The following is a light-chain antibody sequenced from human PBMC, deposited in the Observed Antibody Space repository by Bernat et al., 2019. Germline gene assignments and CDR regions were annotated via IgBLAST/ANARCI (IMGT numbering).Light chain of an antibody. V-gene: IGLV2-14*03. CDR2: DVT. Sequence: SALTQPASVSGSPGQSITISCTRTSSHVGAYNHVSWFQQHPDKAPKLMLYDVTNRPSGVSYRFSGRKSGNTASLTISGLQAEDEADYYCVSYTTSSTFVFGTGTKVTVL. J-gene: IGLJ1*01. CDR1: SSHVGAYNH. CDR3: VSYTTSSTFV.